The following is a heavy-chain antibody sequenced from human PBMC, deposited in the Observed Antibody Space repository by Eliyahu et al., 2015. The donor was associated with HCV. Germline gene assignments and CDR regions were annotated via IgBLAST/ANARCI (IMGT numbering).Heavy chain of an antibody. CDR3: ARKPTGYPNWFDP. D-gene: IGHD1-1*01. Sequence: QLQLQESGPGLVKLSETLSLTCTVSGGSISTSPYYWGWIRQPPGKGLEWIGSVSYSGNTYYNPSFNTRVTISLETSKNQFSLKLSSVTAADTALYYCARKPTGYPNWFDPWGQGTLVTVSS. CDR2: VSYSGNT. V-gene: IGHV4-39*01. J-gene: IGHJ5*02. CDR1: GGSISTSPYY.